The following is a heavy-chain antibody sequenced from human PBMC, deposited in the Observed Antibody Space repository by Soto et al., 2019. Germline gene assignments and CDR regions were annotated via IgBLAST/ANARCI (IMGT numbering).Heavy chain of an antibody. CDR2: IYPGDSDT. Sequence: GESLKISCKGSGYTFTNHWIGRVRQVPGKGLEWMGLIYPGDSDTRYGPSFQGQVTISADKSISTAYLQWSSLKASDTAMYYCARGWGYCSGGSCYGGDYFDYWGQGTRVTVSS. CDR3: ARGWGYCSGGSCYGGDYFDY. J-gene: IGHJ4*02. V-gene: IGHV5-51*01. D-gene: IGHD2-15*01. CDR1: GYTFTNHW.